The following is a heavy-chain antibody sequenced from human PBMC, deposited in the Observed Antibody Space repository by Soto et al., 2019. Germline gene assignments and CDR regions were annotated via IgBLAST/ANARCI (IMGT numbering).Heavy chain of an antibody. V-gene: IGHV3-23*01. J-gene: IGHJ4*02. CDR2: ISGSGGST. CDR1: GFTFSSYA. D-gene: IGHD3-22*01. CDR3: AKDQKAPIYYYDSRVNY. Sequence: GGSLRLSCAASGFTFSSYAMSWVRQAPGKGLEWVSAISGSGGSTYYADSVKGRFTISRDNSKNTLYLQMNSLRAEDTAVYYCAKDQKAPIYYYDSRVNYWGQGTLVTVS.